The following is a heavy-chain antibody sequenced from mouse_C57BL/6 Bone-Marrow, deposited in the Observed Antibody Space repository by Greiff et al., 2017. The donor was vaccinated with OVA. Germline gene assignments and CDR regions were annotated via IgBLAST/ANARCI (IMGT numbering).Heavy chain of an antibody. J-gene: IGHJ2*01. CDR2: IDPENGDT. CDR1: GFNIKDDY. V-gene: IGHV14-4*01. D-gene: IGHD1-3*01. CDR3: TTEKYYFDY. Sequence: EVQLHQSGAELVRPGASVKLSCTASGFNIKDDYMHWVKQRPEQGLEWIGWIDPENGDTEYASKFQGKATITADTSSNTAYLQLSSLTSEDTAVYYCTTEKYYFDYWGQGTTLTVSS.